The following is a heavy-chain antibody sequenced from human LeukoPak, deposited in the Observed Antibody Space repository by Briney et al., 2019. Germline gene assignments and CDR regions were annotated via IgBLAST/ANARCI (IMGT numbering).Heavy chain of an antibody. Sequence: GGSLRLSCAASGFTFSSYWMSWVRQAPGKGLEWVANIKQDGSEKYYVDSVKGRFTISRDNAKNSLYLQMNSLRAEDTALYYCAKVGYYYDSSGYTPTGFDYWGQGTLVTVSS. CDR1: GFTFSSYW. V-gene: IGHV3-7*03. J-gene: IGHJ4*02. D-gene: IGHD3-22*01. CDR3: AKVGYYYDSSGYTPTGFDY. CDR2: IKQDGSEK.